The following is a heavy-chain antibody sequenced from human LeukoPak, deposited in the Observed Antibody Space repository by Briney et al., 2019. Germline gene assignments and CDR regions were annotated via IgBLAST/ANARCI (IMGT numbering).Heavy chain of an antibody. J-gene: IGHJ3*02. CDR1: GFTFSYYW. CDR2: VNSDGRST. D-gene: IGHD3-10*01. V-gene: IGHV3-74*01. Sequence: GGSLRLFCAASGFTFSYYWMHWVRQALGKGLVWVSRVNSDGRSTDYADSVKGRFTISRDNARNTVYLQMNSLRGEDMAVYYCARVRGSAFDMWGQGTMVTVSS. CDR3: ARVRGSAFDM.